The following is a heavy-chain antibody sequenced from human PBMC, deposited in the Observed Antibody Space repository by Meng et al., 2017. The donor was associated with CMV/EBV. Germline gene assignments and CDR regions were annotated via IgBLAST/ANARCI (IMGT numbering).Heavy chain of an antibody. CDR3: ANGHFDWLYFDY. D-gene: IGHD3-9*01. V-gene: IGHV3-21*04. J-gene: IGHJ4*02. CDR1: GFTFSSYS. CDR2: ISSSSNYI. Sequence: GGSLRLSCAASGFTFSSYSMNWVRQAPGKGLGWVSSISSSSNYICQADLVKGRFTISRDNAKNSLYLQMDSLRAEDTAVYYCANGHFDWLYFDYWGQGTLVTVSS.